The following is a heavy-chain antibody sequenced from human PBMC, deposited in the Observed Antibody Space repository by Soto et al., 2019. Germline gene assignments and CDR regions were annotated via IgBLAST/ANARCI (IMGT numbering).Heavy chain of an antibody. Sequence: QVQLVESGGGVVQPGKSLRLSCAASGFSFSSFAMHWVRQAPGKGLEWVALITYNGNKEFYADSVKGRFTISRDNSKNTLDLQMNSLRREDTALYLCAREESIGYGSPWFQPGYWGQGALVTVSS. CDR1: GFSFSSFA. V-gene: IGHV3-30*01. D-gene: IGHD6-13*01. CDR2: ITYNGNKE. J-gene: IGHJ4*02. CDR3: AREESIGYGSPWFQPGY.